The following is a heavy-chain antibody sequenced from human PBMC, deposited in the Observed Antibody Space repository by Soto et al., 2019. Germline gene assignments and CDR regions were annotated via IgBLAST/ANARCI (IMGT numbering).Heavy chain of an antibody. V-gene: IGHV1-2*04. D-gene: IGHD3-22*01. CDR1: GYTFTGYY. J-gene: IGHJ5*02. Sequence: ASVKVSCKASGYTFTGYYMHWVRQAPGQGLEWMGWINPNSGGTNYAQKFQGWVTMTRDTSISTAYMELSRLRSDDTAVYYCARDLAYYDSSDQYNWFDPWGQGTLVTVSS. CDR3: ARDLAYYDSSDQYNWFDP. CDR2: INPNSGGT.